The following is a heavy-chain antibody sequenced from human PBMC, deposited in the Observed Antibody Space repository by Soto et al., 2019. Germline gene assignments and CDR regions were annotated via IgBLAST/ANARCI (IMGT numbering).Heavy chain of an antibody. V-gene: IGHV3-13*01. CDR3: ARAYYDNSGYPLGGMDV. CDR2: IGTDDDT. Sequence: PGGSLRLSWVGFGFTFSTYDMHWVPQNVGKGLEWVSSIGTDDDTYQLAPVRGRCTNSREDAKNSLYLQMDSLRAGDTAVYYCARAYYDNSGYPLGGMDVWGQGTMVTVSS. J-gene: IGHJ6*02. D-gene: IGHD3-22*01. CDR1: GFTFSTYD.